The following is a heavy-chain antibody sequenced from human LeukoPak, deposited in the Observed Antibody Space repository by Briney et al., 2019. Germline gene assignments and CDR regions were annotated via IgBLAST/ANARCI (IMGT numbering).Heavy chain of an antibody. D-gene: IGHD4-17*01. CDR2: ISWNSGSI. Sequence: LRXXCAASGFTFDDYAMHWVRQAPGKGVEWVSGISWNSGSIGYADSVKGRFTISRDNAKNSLYLQMNSLRAEDTALYYCAKADYGDSYFDYWGQGTLVTVSS. V-gene: IGHV3-9*01. CDR3: AKADYGDSYFDY. CDR1: GFTFDDYA. J-gene: IGHJ4*02.